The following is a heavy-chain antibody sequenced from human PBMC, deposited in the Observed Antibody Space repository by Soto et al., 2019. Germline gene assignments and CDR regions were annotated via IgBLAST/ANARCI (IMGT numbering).Heavy chain of an antibody. CDR3: ARGQEGYDFWSGYNNWFDP. D-gene: IGHD3-3*01. V-gene: IGHV1-69*01. CDR2: IIPIFGTA. Sequence: QVQLVQSGAEVKKPGSSVKVSCKASGGTFSSYAISWVRQAPGQRLEWMGGIIPIFGTANYAQKFQGRVTITADESTSTAYMELSSLRSEDTAVYYCARGQEGYDFWSGYNNWFDPWGQGTLVTVSS. CDR1: GGTFSSYA. J-gene: IGHJ5*02.